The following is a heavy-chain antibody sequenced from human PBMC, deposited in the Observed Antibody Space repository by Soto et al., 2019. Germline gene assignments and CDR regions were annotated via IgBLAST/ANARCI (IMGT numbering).Heavy chain of an antibody. Sequence: RSLTCTVSGGSISSYYWSWIRQPSGKGLEWIGYIYYSGSTNYSPSLKSRVTISVDTSKNQFSLKLSSVTAADTAVYYCARDDFGGVIVWGQGTLVTVSS. V-gene: IGHV4-59*01. J-gene: IGHJ4*02. CDR1: GGSISSYY. D-gene: IGHD3-16*02. CDR3: ARDDFGGVIV. CDR2: IYYSGST.